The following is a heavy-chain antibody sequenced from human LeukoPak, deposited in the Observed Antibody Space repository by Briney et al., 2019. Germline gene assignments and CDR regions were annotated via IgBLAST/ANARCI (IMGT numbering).Heavy chain of an antibody. CDR1: GFTFSSYS. D-gene: IGHD3-10*01. Sequence: GGSLRLSCAASGFTFSSYSMNWVRQAPGKGLEWVSYISSSSSTIYYADSVKGRFTISRDNAKNSLYLQMNSLRAEGTAVYYCAKTYYYGSGSYSPYYYYYYGMDVWGQGTTVTVSS. V-gene: IGHV3-48*01. CDR3: AKTYYYGSGSYSPYYYYYYGMDV. J-gene: IGHJ6*02. CDR2: ISSSSSTI.